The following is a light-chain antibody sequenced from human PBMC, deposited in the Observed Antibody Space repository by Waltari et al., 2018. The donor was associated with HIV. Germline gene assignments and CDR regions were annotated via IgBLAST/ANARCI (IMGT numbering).Light chain of an antibody. CDR1: SSDIGGYTY. V-gene: IGLV2-14*01. CDR3: NSYTSSNTWI. CDR2: VVD. J-gene: IGLJ2*01. Sequence: QTALTQPASVSGSPGQSITISCTGTSSDIGGYTYVSWYQHHPGRAPKLIIHVVDRRPSGISDRFSGSKSGNTASLTISGLQAEDEADYYCNSYTSSNTWIFGGGTKVTV.